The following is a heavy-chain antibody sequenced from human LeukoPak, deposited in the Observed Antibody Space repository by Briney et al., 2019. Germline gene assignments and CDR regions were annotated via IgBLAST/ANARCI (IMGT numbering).Heavy chain of an antibody. V-gene: IGHV4-4*09. CDR1: GGSISSYY. CDR3: ARHFPYCSSWNDAFDI. Sequence: PSETLSLTCTASGGSISSYYWSWIRQPPGKGLEWIGYIYTSGSTNYNPSLKSRVTISVDTSKNQYSLKLSSVTAADTAVYYCARHFPYCSSWNDAFDIWGQGTMVTVSS. CDR2: IYTSGST. D-gene: IGHD6-13*01. J-gene: IGHJ3*02.